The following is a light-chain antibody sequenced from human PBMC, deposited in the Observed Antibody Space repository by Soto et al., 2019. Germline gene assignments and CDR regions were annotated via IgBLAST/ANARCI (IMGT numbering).Light chain of an antibody. V-gene: IGKV1-9*01. CDR2: AAS. CDR1: QGINSY. Sequence: DIELTQSPSFLSTSVGDSVNITCRASQGINSYLAWYQKKPGKDPKLLIYAASTLQSGVPSRFSGSGSGTEFNLTISSLQTEDFATYECQQQKSNMITFGQGTKLDIK. CDR3: QQQKSNMIT. J-gene: IGKJ5*01.